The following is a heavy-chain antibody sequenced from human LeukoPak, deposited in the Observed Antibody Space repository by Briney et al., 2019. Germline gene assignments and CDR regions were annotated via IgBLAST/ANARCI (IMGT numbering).Heavy chain of an antibody. CDR3: ARDWDSRNDYFDP. CDR2: TSAHNDDT. CDR1: GYTFTSYG. D-gene: IGHD1-1*01. J-gene: IGHJ4*02. V-gene: IGHV1-18*01. Sequence: ASVKVSCKASGYTFTSYGISWVRQAPGQGLEWMGWTSAHNDDTNYAETLQGRLTMTTDISTSTAYMELTSLRSDDTAVYYCARDWDSRNDYFDPWGQGALVIVSS.